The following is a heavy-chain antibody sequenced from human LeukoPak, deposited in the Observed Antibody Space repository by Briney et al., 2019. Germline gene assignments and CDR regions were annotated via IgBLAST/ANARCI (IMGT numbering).Heavy chain of an antibody. CDR2: VYSSGRT. J-gene: IGHJ4*01. V-gene: IGHV4-39*07. Sequence: SETLSLTCTVSGGSIRSSSYYWGWIRQPSGKGLEWIGSVYSSGRTYYNPSLTSRVTVSADTSKNQFSLKLSSVTAADTAVYYCTREIGGTTVHYWGHGMLVTVSS. CDR3: TREIGGTTVHY. CDR1: GGSIRSSSYY. D-gene: IGHD1-7*01.